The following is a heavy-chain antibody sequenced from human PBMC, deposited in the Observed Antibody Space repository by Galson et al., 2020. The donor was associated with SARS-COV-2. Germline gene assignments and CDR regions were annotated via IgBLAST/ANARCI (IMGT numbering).Heavy chain of an antibody. CDR1: GYTLTELS. Sequence: SVKVSCKVSGYTLTELSMHWVRQAPGKGLEWMGGFDPEDGETIYAQKFQGRVTMTEDTSTDTAYMELSSLRSEDTAVYYCATTFAYCGGDCYSHFDYWGQGTLVTVSS. D-gene: IGHD2-21*02. CDR3: ATTFAYCGGDCYSHFDY. CDR2: FDPEDGET. V-gene: IGHV1-24*01. J-gene: IGHJ4*02.